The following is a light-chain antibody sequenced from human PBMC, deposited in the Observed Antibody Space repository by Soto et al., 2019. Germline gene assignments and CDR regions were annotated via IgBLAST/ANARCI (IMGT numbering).Light chain of an antibody. V-gene: IGLV1-40*01. CDR2: G. J-gene: IGLJ3*02. CDR3: GTWDSRLRANV. CDR1: SSNIGAGYP. Sequence: QSVLTQPPSVSGAPGQRVTISCTGSSSNIGAGYPVHWYQQLPGTAPKLLVAGNRPSGVPDRFSVSKSGASASLAITGRQAEDEADYYCGTWDSRLRANVFGGGTQLTVL.